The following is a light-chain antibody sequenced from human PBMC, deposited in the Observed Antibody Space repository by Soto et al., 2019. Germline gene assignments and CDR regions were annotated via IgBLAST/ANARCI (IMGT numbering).Light chain of an antibody. V-gene: IGKV3-20*01. CDR1: QRISSRN. Sequence: EIVLTQSPGTLSLSPRERATLSCRARQRISSRNLAWYQQKPGQPPRLLIYGASSRATGIPDRFSGSGSVTDFTLTINRLEPEDFAVYYCQQYSDLPHSFGQGTKLEV. CDR2: GAS. CDR3: QQYSDLPHS. J-gene: IGKJ2*03.